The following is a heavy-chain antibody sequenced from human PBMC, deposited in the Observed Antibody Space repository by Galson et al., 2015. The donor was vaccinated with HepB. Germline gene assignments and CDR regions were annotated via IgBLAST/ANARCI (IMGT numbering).Heavy chain of an antibody. CDR3: AGWVATASWDYFGLDV. CDR2: LHRDGWS. V-gene: IGHV3-53*01. CDR1: GFSVSSKF. J-gene: IGHJ6*02. Sequence: SLRLSCAASGFSVSSKFMSWVRQAPGKGLEWVSTLHRDGWSDYAYSVKGRFTISRDNSQNSLYLQMNSLRDDDKAEYYCAGWVATASWDYFGLDVWGQGTPVTVSS. D-gene: IGHD2-15*01.